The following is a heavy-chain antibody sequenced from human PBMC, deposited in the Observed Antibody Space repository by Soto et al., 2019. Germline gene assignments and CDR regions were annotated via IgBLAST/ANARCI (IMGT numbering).Heavy chain of an antibody. J-gene: IGHJ6*02. V-gene: IGHV4-34*01. CDR3: ARARLLWFGELFPYYYYGMDV. Sequence: SETLSLTCAVYGGSFSGYYWSWIRQPPGKGLEWIGEINHSGSTNYNPSLKSRVTISVDTSKNQFSLKLSSVAAADTAVYYCARARLLWFGELFPYYYYGMDVWGQGTTVTVSS. CDR1: GGSFSGYY. CDR2: INHSGST. D-gene: IGHD3-10*01.